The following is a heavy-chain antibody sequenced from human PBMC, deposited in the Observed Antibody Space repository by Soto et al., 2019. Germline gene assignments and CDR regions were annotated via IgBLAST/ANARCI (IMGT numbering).Heavy chain of an antibody. Sequence: SETLSLTCTVSGGSISSSSYYWGWIRQPPGKGLEWIGSIYYSGSTYYNPSLKSRVTISVDTSKNQFSLKLSSVTAADTAVYYCARHRRGLLDYWGQGTLVTSPQ. CDR1: GGSISSSSYY. J-gene: IGHJ4*02. CDR2: IYYSGST. V-gene: IGHV4-39*01. D-gene: IGHD5-12*01. CDR3: ARHRRGLLDY.